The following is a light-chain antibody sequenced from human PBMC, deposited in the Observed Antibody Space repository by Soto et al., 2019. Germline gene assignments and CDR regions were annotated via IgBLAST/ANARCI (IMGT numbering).Light chain of an antibody. CDR3: QQYYSYSPWT. J-gene: IGKJ1*01. CDR2: DAS. V-gene: IGKV1-5*01. Sequence: TQSPGTLSLSPGDVATLSFMSIQSVSTNYLAWLQQKPGQAPNLLIYDASRLQSGVPSRFSGSGSGTEFTLTISSLQPDDFATYYCQQYYSYSPWTFGQGTKVDI. CDR1: QSVSTNY.